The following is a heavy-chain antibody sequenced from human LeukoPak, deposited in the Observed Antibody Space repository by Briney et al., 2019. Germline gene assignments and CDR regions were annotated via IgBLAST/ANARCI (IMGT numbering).Heavy chain of an antibody. CDR2: IYYSGST. V-gene: IGHV4-39*01. D-gene: IGHD2-15*01. CDR1: GGSISSSSYY. CDR3: ARQKTDEDPDLGYCSGGSCYSFDY. Sequence: KSSETLSLTCTVSGGSISSSSYYWGWIRQPPGKGLEWIGSIYYSGSTYYNPSLKSRVTISVDTSKNQFSLSLSSVTAADTAVYFCARQKTDEDPDLGYCSGGSCYSFDYWDQGILVTVSS. J-gene: IGHJ4*02.